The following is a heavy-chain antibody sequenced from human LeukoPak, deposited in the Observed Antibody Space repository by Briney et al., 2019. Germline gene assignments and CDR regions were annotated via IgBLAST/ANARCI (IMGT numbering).Heavy chain of an antibody. CDR1: GGTFSSYA. J-gene: IGHJ6*03. V-gene: IGHV1-69*05. CDR2: IIPIFGTA. Sequence: GASVKVSCKASGGTFSSYAISWVRQAPGQGLEWMGGIIPIFGTANYAQKFQGRVTITTDESTSTAYMEMSSLRSEDTAEYYCARAAYYGDYGVGYYYYYMDVWGKGTTVTVSS. CDR3: ARAAYYGDYGVGYYYYYMDV. D-gene: IGHD4-17*01.